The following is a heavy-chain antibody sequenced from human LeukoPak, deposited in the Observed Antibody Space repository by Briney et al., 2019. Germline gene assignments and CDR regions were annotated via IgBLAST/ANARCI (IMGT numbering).Heavy chain of an antibody. V-gene: IGHV4-59*01. D-gene: IGHD3-16*01. CDR1: GGSISSYY. Sequence: SETLSLTCTVSGGSISSYYWSWIRQPPGKGLEYIGDIYYSGYTNYNPSLKSRVTISVDTSKNQFSLKLISVTAADTAVYYCARETSQRGAHYMDVWGKGTAVTISS. CDR3: ARETSQRGAHYMDV. CDR2: IYYSGYT. J-gene: IGHJ6*03.